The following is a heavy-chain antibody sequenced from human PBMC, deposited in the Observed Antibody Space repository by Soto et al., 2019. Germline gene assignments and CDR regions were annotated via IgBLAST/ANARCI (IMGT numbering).Heavy chain of an antibody. J-gene: IGHJ6*02. D-gene: IGHD3-3*01. CDR2: IYYSGST. CDR3: ARDNILGILYGGMDV. V-gene: IGHV4-30-4*01. CDR1: GGSISIGDYY. Sequence: PSEPLSLTCTVSGGSISIGDYYWSWIRQPPGKGLEWIGYIYYSGSTYYSPSLKSRVTISVDTSKNQFSLKLSSVTAADTAVYYCARDNILGILYGGMDVWGQGTTVTVSS.